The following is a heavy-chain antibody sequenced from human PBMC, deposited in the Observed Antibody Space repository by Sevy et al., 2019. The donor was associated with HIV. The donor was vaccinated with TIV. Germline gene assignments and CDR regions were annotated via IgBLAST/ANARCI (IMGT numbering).Heavy chain of an antibody. V-gene: IGHV1-46*03. D-gene: IGHD3-16*01. CDR2: INHSDLST. CDR3: GRTSPRGGFDY. Sequence: ASVKVSCKASGYTFTNYYMHWVRQAPGQGLEWMGIINHSDLSTVYAQKFQGRVTMTRDTSTSTVYMELSSLRSDDTAVYYCGRTSPRGGFDYWGQGALVTVSS. CDR1: GYTFTNYY. J-gene: IGHJ4*02.